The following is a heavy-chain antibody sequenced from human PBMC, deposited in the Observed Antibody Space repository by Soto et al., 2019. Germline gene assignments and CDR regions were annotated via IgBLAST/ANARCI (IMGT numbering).Heavy chain of an antibody. CDR2: MNPNSGNT. CDR1: GYTFTSYD. V-gene: IGHV1-8*01. J-gene: IGHJ5*02. D-gene: IGHD2-8*01. Sequence: QVQLVQSGAEVKKPGASVKVSCKASGYTFTSYDINWVRQATGQGLEWMGWMNPNSGNTGYAQKFQGRVTMTRNTSISTSYMELSSLGSEDTAVYYCAGGVYGGVYNWFDPWGQGTLVTVSS. CDR3: AGGVYGGVYNWFDP.